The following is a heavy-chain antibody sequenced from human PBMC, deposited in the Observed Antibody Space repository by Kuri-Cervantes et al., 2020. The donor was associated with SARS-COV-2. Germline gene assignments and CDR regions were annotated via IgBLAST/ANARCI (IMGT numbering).Heavy chain of an antibody. D-gene: IGHD6-13*01. CDR1: GYSISSGYY. CDR3: ARHRDSSSWYGRGAFDY. V-gene: IGHV4-38-2*01. J-gene: IGHJ4*02. CDR2: IYHSGST. Sequence: SETLSLICAVSGYSISSGYYWGWIRQPPGKGLEWIGSIYHSGSTYYNPSLKSRVTISVDTSKNQFSPKLSSVTAADTAVYYCARHRDSSSWYGRGAFDYWGQGTLVTVSS.